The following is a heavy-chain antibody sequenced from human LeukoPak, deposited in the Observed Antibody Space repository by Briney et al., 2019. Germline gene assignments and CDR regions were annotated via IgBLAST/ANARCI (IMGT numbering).Heavy chain of an antibody. D-gene: IGHD2/OR15-2a*01. V-gene: IGHV4-30-4*08. CDR2: IYYSGST. Sequence: PSQTLSLTCTVSGGSISGGDYSWSWIRQPPGKGREWIGYIYYSGSTTYKPSLKGRVNMSVDTYRNQFSLNLRSVTAADTAAYYCARGGLYFCHYYYGLDVWGQGTTVTVSS. J-gene: IGHJ6*02. CDR3: ARGGLYFCHYYYGLDV. CDR1: GGSISGGDYS.